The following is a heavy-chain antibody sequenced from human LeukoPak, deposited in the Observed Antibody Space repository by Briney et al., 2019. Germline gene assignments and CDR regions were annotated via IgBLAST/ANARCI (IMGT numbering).Heavy chain of an antibody. V-gene: IGHV3-23*01. CDR2: ISGRGGRT. D-gene: IGHD2-15*01. Sequence: GGSLRLSCAASGFTFSSYAMSWVRQAPGKGLEWVSAISGRGGRTYYADSVKGRFTISRDNSKNTLYLQMNSLRAEDTAVYYCAKDHIVVVVAATNGGGYFDYWGQGTLVTVSS. CDR1: GFTFSSYA. CDR3: AKDHIVVVVAATNGGGYFDY. J-gene: IGHJ4*02.